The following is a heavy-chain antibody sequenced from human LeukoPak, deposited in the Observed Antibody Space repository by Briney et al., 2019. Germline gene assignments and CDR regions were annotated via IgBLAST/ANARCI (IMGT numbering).Heavy chain of an antibody. CDR3: ARQTGSGLFVLP. J-gene: IGHJ4*02. CDR1: GSSISSISYY. D-gene: IGHD3/OR15-3a*01. CDR2: LFYSGSP. Sequence: SQTLSPTCPVLGSSISSISYYWGWIRKTPGKGLERFGRLFYSGSPYCNASLKIQLSISFAPSKNRFSLKLTSVTAADTAVYYCARQTGSGLFVLPGGQGTLVTVSS. V-gene: IGHV4-39*01.